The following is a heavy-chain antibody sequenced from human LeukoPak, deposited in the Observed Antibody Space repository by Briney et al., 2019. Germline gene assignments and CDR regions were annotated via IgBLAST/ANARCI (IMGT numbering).Heavy chain of an antibody. CDR3: ATGGRRYYAD. CDR2: IKEDGSEK. J-gene: IGHJ4*02. D-gene: IGHD2/OR15-2a*01. V-gene: IGHV3-7*01. CDR1: GFMFSSNT. Sequence: GGSLRLSCVVSGFMFSSNTMTWVRQAPGKGLEWVANIKEDGSEKHYVDSVKGRSTISRDNAKNSLYLQLNSLRAEDTAVYYCATGGRRYYADWGQGTLVTVSS.